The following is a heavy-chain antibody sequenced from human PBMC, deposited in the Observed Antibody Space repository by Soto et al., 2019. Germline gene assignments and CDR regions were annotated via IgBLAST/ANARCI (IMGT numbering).Heavy chain of an antibody. V-gene: IGHV3-73*01. CDR3: TADLPTFSPQVDS. Sequence: GGSLRLSCAASGFTLSGSAIHWVRQASGKGLEWVGRIRSKANNYATAYAASVKGRFTISRDDSDNTAYLQMNSLKTEDTGVYFCTADLPTFSPQVDSWGQGTLVTVSS. J-gene: IGHJ4*02. CDR1: GFTLSGSA. D-gene: IGHD3-3*01. CDR2: IRSKANNYAT.